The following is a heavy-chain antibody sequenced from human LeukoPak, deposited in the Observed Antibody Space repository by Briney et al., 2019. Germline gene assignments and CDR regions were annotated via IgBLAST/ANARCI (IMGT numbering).Heavy chain of an antibody. CDR2: IYYSGST. CDR1: GGSISSYY. CDR3: ARVGYYYDSSGKVSWFDP. V-gene: IGHV4-59*01. Sequence: PSETLFLTCTVSGGSISSYYWSWIRQPPGKGLEWIGYIYYSGSTNYNPSLKSRVTISVDTSKNQFSLKLSSVTAADTAVYYCARVGYYYDSSGKVSWFDPWGQGTLVTVSS. D-gene: IGHD3-22*01. J-gene: IGHJ5*02.